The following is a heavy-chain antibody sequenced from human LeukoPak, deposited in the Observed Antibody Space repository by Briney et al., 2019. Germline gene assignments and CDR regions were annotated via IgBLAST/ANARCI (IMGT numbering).Heavy chain of an antibody. Sequence: PGGSLRLSCAASGFTFSSYSMNWVRQAPGKGLEWVSSISSSSRYIYYADSVKGRFTISRDNAKNSLYLQMNSLRAEDTAVYYCARERHGSYYLDAFDIWGQGTMVTVSS. V-gene: IGHV3-21*01. D-gene: IGHD1-26*01. CDR1: GFTFSSYS. CDR2: ISSSSRYI. J-gene: IGHJ3*02. CDR3: ARERHGSYYLDAFDI.